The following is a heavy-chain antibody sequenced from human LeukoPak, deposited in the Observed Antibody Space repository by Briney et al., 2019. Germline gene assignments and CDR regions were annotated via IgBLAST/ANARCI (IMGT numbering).Heavy chain of an antibody. Sequence: ASVKLSCKASGSPFTSYGISLVPQSPGQGLEWMGWISAYNGNTNYAQKLQGRVTMTTDTSTSTAYMELRSLRSDDTAVYYCARAYSSSWHLFDYWGQGTLVTVSS. CDR2: ISAYNGNT. CDR1: GSPFTSYG. V-gene: IGHV1-18*01. D-gene: IGHD6-13*01. CDR3: ARAYSSSWHLFDY. J-gene: IGHJ4*02.